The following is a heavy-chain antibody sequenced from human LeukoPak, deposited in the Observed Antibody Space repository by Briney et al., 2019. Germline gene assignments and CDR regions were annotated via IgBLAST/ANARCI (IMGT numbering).Heavy chain of an antibody. J-gene: IGHJ6*04. V-gene: IGHV1-69*13. CDR2: IIPIFGTA. CDR3: ARGLFGESLAYYYGMDV. Sequence: GASVKVSCKASGGTFSSYAISWVRQAPGQGREWMGGIIPIFGTANYAQKFQGRVTITADESTSTAYMELSSLRSEDTAVYYCARGLFGESLAYYYGMDVWGKGTTVTVSS. D-gene: IGHD3-10*02. CDR1: GGTFSSYA.